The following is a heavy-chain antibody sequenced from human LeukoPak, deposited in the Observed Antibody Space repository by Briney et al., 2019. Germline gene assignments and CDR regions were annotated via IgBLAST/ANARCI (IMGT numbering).Heavy chain of an antibody. D-gene: IGHD3-22*01. CDR2: IYGNGRT. CDR3: ARGGRGLTYYYDSSGYHDY. Sequence: SETLSLTCTVSGASISTYDWSWIRQPAGKGLGWIGHIYGNGRTNYNPSLKSRVTMSLDTSRNQFSLKLTSVTAADTAVYYCARGGRGLTYYYDSSGYHDYWGQGTLVTVSS. CDR1: GASISTYD. J-gene: IGHJ4*02. V-gene: IGHV4-4*07.